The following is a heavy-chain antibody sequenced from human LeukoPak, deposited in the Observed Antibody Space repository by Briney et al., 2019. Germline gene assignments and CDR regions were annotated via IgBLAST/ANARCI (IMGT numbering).Heavy chain of an antibody. V-gene: IGHV4-59*01. CDR2: IYYSGST. J-gene: IGHJ4*02. Sequence: SETLPLTCTVSGGSISSYYWSWIRQPPGKGLEWIGYIYYSGSTNYNPSLKSRVTISVDTSKNQFSLKLSSVTAADTAVYYCARIAAAGPVIDYWGQGTLVTVSS. D-gene: IGHD6-13*01. CDR1: GGSISSYY. CDR3: ARIAAAGPVIDY.